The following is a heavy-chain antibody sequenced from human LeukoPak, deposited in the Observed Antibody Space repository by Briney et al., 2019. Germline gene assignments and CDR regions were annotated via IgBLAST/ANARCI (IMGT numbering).Heavy chain of an antibody. J-gene: IGHJ2*01. D-gene: IGHD3-16*01. Sequence: MTSETLSLTCTVSGGSISSYYWSWIRQPPGKGLEWIGYIYYSGSTNYNPSLKSRVTISVDTSKNQFSLKLSSVTAADTAVCYCARAFTGGTPPFYWYFDLWGRGTLVTVSS. V-gene: IGHV4-59*08. CDR2: IYYSGST. CDR3: ARAFTGGTPPFYWYFDL. CDR1: GGSISSYY.